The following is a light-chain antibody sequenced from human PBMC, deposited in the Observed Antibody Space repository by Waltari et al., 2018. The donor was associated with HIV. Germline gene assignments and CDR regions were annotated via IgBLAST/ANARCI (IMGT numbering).Light chain of an antibody. CDR2: GAS. CDR3: QQFYIWPRT. Sequence: VMTQSPVTLSVSPGERATLSCRASQSISTNLAWYQQKPGLAPRLLIYGASTRATGVPARFSGSGSGTEFTLTITGLQSEVFGVYYCQQFYIWPRTFGQGTKLEIK. CDR1: QSISTN. V-gene: IGKV3-15*01. J-gene: IGKJ1*01.